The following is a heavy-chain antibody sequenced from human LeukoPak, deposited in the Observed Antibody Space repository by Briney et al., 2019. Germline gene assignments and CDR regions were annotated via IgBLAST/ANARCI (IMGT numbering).Heavy chain of an antibody. Sequence: GGSLRLSCAASGFTFSSYWMTWVRQAPGKGLEWVSGTSTSGGSTYYADSVKDRFTISRDNSKNTLSLQMTSLRAEDTAVYYCATARGGYWGQGTLVTVSS. CDR2: TSTSGGST. D-gene: IGHD2-15*01. V-gene: IGHV3-23*01. J-gene: IGHJ4*02. CDR1: GFTFSSYW. CDR3: ATARGGY.